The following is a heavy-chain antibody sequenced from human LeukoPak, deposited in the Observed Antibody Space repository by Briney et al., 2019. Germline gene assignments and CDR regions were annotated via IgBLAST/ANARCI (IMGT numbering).Heavy chain of an antibody. J-gene: IGHJ4*02. CDR3: ARGWEYGDYVVDY. CDR1: GFTFSSNG. CDR2: ISATGGTI. V-gene: IGHV3-48*01. D-gene: IGHD4-17*01. Sequence: GGSLRLSCAASGFTFSSNGMNWVRQAPGKGLEGGSYISATGGTIYYADSVKGRFTISRDKAKNSLYLQLNSLRAEATALYHCARGWEYGDYVVDYWGQGTLVTVSS.